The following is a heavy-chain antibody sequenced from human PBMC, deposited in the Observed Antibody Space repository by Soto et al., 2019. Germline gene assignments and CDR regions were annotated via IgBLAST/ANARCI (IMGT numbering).Heavy chain of an antibody. V-gene: IGHV4-4*02. CDR2: IYHSGST. D-gene: IGHD2-15*01. J-gene: IGHJ6*02. Sequence: PSETLSLTCAVSGGSISSSNWWSWVRQPPGKGLEWIGEIYHSGSTNYNPSLKSRVTISVDKSKNQFSLKLSSVTAADTAVYYCARDRAYCSAGRCQDLYGMDLWGQGTTVTVSS. CDR3: ARDRAYCSAGRCQDLYGMDL. CDR1: GGSISSSNW.